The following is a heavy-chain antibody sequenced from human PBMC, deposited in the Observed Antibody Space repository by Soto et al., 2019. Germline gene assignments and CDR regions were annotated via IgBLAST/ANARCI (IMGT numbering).Heavy chain of an antibody. CDR3: ARGGSLYCSSTSCYAGSDY. CDR1: GFTFSSYA. J-gene: IGHJ4*02. V-gene: IGHV3-64*01. D-gene: IGHD2-2*01. CDR2: ISSNGGST. Sequence: EVQLVESGGGLVQPGGSLRLSCAASGFTFSSYAMHWVRQAPGKGLEYVSAISSNGGSTYYANSVKGRFTISRDNSKNTLYLQMGSLRAEEMAVYYCARGGSLYCSSTSCYAGSDYWGQGTLVTVSS.